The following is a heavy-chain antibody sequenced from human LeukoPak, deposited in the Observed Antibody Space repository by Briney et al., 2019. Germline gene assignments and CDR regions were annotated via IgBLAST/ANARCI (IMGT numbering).Heavy chain of an antibody. CDR2: ISSSSSYI. V-gene: IGHV3-21*01. CDR3: ARDRESSSWFDY. D-gene: IGHD6-13*01. CDR1: GFTFSSYS. Sequence: GGSLRLSCAASGFTFSSYSMNWVRQAPGKGLEWVSSISSSSSYIYYADSVRGRFTISRDNAKNSLYLQMNSLRAEDTAVYYCARDRESSSWFDYWGQGTLVTVSS. J-gene: IGHJ4*02.